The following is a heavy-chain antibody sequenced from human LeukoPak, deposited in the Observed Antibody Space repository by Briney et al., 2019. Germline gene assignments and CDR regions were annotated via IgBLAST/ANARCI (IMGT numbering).Heavy chain of an antibody. D-gene: IGHD6-13*01. CDR2: ISAYNGNT. CDR3: ARDWSRIAAPGY. Sequence: ASVKVSCKASGHTFTSYDINWVRQATGQGLEWMGWISAYNGNTNYAQKLQGRVTMTTDTSTSTAYMELRSLRSDDTAVYYCARDWSRIAAPGYWGQGTLVTVSS. CDR1: GHTFTSYD. V-gene: IGHV1-18*01. J-gene: IGHJ4*02.